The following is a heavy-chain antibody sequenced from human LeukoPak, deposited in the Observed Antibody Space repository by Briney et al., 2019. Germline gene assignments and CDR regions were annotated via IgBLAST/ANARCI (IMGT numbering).Heavy chain of an antibody. CDR3: ARTIAQYSNTWLYYYYGLDV. CDR1: GFAFGGYA. V-gene: IGHV3-23*01. D-gene: IGHD1-7*01. Sequence: GGSLRLSCTASGFAFGGYAMSWVRQAPGKGLEWVSSISAGSEDSYYADSVKGRFTISRDNSKSTLYLQMNSLRADDTAVYYCARTIAQYSNTWLYYYYGLDVWGQGTTVTVSS. J-gene: IGHJ6*02. CDR2: ISAGSEDS.